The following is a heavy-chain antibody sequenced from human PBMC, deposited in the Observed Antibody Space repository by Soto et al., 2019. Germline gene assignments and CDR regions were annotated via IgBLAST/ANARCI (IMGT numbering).Heavy chain of an antibody. J-gene: IGHJ6*02. Sequence: SGPTLVHPTQTLTLPCTFSRFSLSTSGVGVGWIRQPPGKALEWLALIYWNDDKRYRPSLKSRLTITKDSSKNQVVLTMTSMDPVDTATYYCARGHYDYYSSGMDVWGQGTTVTVSS. V-gene: IGHV2-5*01. CDR1: RFSLSTSGVG. CDR3: ARGHYDYYSSGMDV. D-gene: IGHD4-17*01. CDR2: IYWNDDK.